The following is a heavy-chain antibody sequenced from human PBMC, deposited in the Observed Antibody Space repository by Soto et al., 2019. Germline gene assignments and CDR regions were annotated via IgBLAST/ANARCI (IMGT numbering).Heavy chain of an antibody. D-gene: IGHD3-10*01. J-gene: IGHJ4*02. V-gene: IGHV1-18*01. CDR1: VYTFTSYG. Sequence: QVRLVQSGAEVKKPGASVKVSCKASVYTFTSYGISWVRQAPGQGLEWMGWISTYNGKTSYVQRLQGRVTMTTDTSTRTAYMGLRSLRSDDTAVYYCARDSNYDGSESNPHDFDYWGQGTLVTVSS. CDR2: ISTYNGKT. CDR3: ARDSNYDGSESNPHDFDY.